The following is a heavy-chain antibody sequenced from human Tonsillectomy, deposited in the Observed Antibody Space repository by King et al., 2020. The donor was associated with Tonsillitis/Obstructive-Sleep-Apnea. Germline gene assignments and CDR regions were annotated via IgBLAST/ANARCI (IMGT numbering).Heavy chain of an antibody. J-gene: IGHJ3*02. CDR1: GFTFSSYC. CDR3: ARDPGWGAFDI. CDR2: VNPDGSTK. V-gene: IGHV3-7*04. Sequence: VQLVESGGGLVQPGGSLRISCAPSGFTFSSYCMSWVRQAPGKGLEWVAHVNPDGSTKYCVDSVKGRFTISRDNGRDSLYLQLNSLRDEDTAVYYCARDPGWGAFDIWGHGTMVTVSS. D-gene: IGHD1-26*01.